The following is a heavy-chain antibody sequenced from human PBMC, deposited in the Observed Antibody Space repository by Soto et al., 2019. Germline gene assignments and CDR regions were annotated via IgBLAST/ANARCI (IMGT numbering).Heavy chain of an antibody. V-gene: IGHV1-69*13. CDR3: ARDGYCSSTSCSYYYYYGMDV. D-gene: IGHD2-2*03. J-gene: IGHJ6*02. CDR1: GGTFSSYS. Sequence: SVKVSCKASGGTFSSYSISWVRQSPVQGLEWMGGIIPIFGTANYAQKFQGRVTITADESTSTAYMELSSLRSEDTAVYYCARDGYCSSTSCSYYYYYGMDVWGQGTTVTVSS. CDR2: IIPIFGTA.